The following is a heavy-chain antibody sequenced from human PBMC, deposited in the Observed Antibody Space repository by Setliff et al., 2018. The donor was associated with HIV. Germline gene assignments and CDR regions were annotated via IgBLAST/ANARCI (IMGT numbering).Heavy chain of an antibody. J-gene: IGHJ4*02. CDR2: ISSSSSTI. CDR3: AKDLVYYDSSGDLDY. Sequence: PGGSLRLSCAASGFTFSSYSMNWVRQAPGKGLEWVSYISSSSSTIYYADSVKGRFTISRDNAKNSLYLQMNSLRAEDTAVYYCAKDLVYYDSSGDLDYWGQGTLVTVSS. D-gene: IGHD3-22*01. V-gene: IGHV3-48*01. CDR1: GFTFSSYS.